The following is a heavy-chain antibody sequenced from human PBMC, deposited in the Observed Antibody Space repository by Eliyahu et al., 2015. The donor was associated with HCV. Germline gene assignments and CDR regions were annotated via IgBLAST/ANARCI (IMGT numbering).Heavy chain of an antibody. V-gene: IGHV1-69*04. D-gene: IGHD3-10*01. CDR2: INPLGSS. CDR1: GDTFNNFV. CDR3: ATNYYGSGTYYPY. Sequence: HLVQSVTEVKKPGSSVNVSCKASGDTFNNFVITWVRQAPGQGLEWLGRINPLGSSTYAQAFQDRVTISAHRSTSTSYMELRSLRAEDTGIYYCATNYYGSGTYYPYWGQGSLVTVSS. J-gene: IGHJ4*02.